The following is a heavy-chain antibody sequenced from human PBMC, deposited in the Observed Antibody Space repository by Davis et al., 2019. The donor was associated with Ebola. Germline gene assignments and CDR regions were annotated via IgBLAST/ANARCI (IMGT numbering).Heavy chain of an antibody. CDR3: ARGPYSDWPLGAN. J-gene: IGHJ1*01. D-gene: IGHD1-26*01. CDR2: FNDIGLT. Sequence: PSETLSLTCAVYGGPVSGHHWTWIRQPPGPGLEWVGEFNDIGLTSYSPSLAGRITVSADTSKNEIYLKLNSVTAAETAVYYCARGPYSDWPLGANWGQGTRVTVSS. V-gene: IGHV4-34*01. CDR1: GGPVSGHH.